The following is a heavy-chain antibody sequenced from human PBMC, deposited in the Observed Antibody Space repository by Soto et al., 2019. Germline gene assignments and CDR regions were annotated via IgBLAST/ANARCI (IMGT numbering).Heavy chain of an antibody. J-gene: IGHJ6*02. Sequence: QVQLVQSGAEVKKPGSSVKVSCKASGGSFSNYGFSWVRQAPGQGLEWMGGIIPLSGTAKYAQKFQGRVTISADTSTSTAYMELSTLRSDDTAVYYCAREADSVTYYGAADFNYGMDVWGQGTTVTVSS. CDR1: GGSFSNYG. V-gene: IGHV1-69*06. D-gene: IGHD1-26*01. CDR2: IIPLSGTA. CDR3: AREADSVTYYGAADFNYGMDV.